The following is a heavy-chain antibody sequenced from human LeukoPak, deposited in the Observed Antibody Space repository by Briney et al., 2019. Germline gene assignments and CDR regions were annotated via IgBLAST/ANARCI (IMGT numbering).Heavy chain of an antibody. CDR1: GYTFTSYG. Sequence: ASVKVSCKASGYTFTSYGISWVRQAPGQGLEWMGWISAYNGDTNYAQEYQGRVTMTTDTSTSTAYMELRSLRSDDTAVYYCARSDTVVVPGASDAFDMWGQGTMVTVSS. CDR2: ISAYNGDT. CDR3: ARSDTVVVPGASDAFDM. V-gene: IGHV1-18*01. D-gene: IGHD2-2*01. J-gene: IGHJ3*02.